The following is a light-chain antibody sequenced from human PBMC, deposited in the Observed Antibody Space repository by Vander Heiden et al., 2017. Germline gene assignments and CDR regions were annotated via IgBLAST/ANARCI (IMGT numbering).Light chain of an antibody. J-gene: IGKJ2*01. V-gene: IGKV3-20*01. Sequence: VLTHSPGTLSLSPTDIATLSYSASHSLITSYLAWYPQKPGQAPRHLLYGSSSRASGIPDRFSCSGSGTNFTLTISRLEPEDFAGYYCQHQSTFGQGTKLEIK. CDR2: GSS. CDR1: HSLITSY. CDR3: QHQST.